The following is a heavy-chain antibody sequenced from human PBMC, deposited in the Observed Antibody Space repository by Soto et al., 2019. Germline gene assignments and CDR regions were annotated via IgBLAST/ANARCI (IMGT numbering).Heavy chain of an antibody. CDR2: IYPDDSDS. CDR1: GYKFTTYW. D-gene: IGHD4-17*01. CDR3: VATYGDYLDY. V-gene: IGHV5-51*01. J-gene: IGHJ4*02. Sequence: GESLKISCKGSGYKFTTYWIVRVRQIPGKGLEWMAIIYPDDSDSRYSPSFQGQVTISADKSISTAYLQWSSLKASDTAIYYCVATYGDYLDYWGQGTLVTVSS.